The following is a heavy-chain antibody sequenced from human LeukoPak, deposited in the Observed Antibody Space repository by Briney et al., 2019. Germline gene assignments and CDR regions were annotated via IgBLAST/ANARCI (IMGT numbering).Heavy chain of an antibody. CDR3: ARDSMVRARPEDYHYYMDV. CDR1: GFTFSTYS. D-gene: IGHD3-10*01. Sequence: EGSLRLSCAASGFTFSTYSMNWVRQAPGKGLEWVSYISSSSTTIYYADSVTGRFTISRDNAKNSLYLQMNSLRAEDTAVYYCARDSMVRARPEDYHYYMDVWGKGTTVTVSS. J-gene: IGHJ6*03. V-gene: IGHV3-48*01. CDR2: ISSSSTTI.